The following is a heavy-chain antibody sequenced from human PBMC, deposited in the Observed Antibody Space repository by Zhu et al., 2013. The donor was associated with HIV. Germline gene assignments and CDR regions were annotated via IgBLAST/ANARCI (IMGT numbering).Heavy chain of an antibody. J-gene: IGHJ6*04. CDR1: GGPISTGGYS. CDR2: IFHSGST. D-gene: IGHD2-21*01. V-gene: IGHV4-30-2*01. Sequence: QVQLQESGSGLVKPSQTLSLTCAVSGGPISTGGYSWSWIRQPPGKGLEWIGNIFHSGSTSYNPSLENRVTISLDKPKNQISLKLSSVTAADTAVYYCARVQVIMAGTGPLDVWGKGTTVSVSS. CDR3: ARVQVIMAGTGPLDV.